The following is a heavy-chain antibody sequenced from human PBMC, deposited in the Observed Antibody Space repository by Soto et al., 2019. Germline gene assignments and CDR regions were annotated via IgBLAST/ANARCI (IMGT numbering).Heavy chain of an antibody. D-gene: IGHD6-13*01. V-gene: IGHV4-4*02. Sequence: SETLSLTCAVSGGSISSSNWWSWVRQPPGKGLEWIGEIYHSGSTNYNPSLKSRVTISVDKSKNQFSLKLSSVTAADTAVYYCARFGAAAGLFDYWGQGTLVTVLL. CDR1: GGSISSSNW. CDR2: IYHSGST. J-gene: IGHJ4*02. CDR3: ARFGAAAGLFDY.